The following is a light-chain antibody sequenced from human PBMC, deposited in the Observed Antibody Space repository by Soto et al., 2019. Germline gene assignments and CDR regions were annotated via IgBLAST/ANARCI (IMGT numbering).Light chain of an antibody. CDR2: DVN. J-gene: IGLJ1*01. V-gene: IGLV2-11*01. CDR1: NSDVAGYNF. Sequence: QSALTQPRSVSGSPGQSVTISCSGTNSDVAGYNFVSWYLQHPGKAPKLMLYDVNKRPSGVPDRFSGSKSGNTASLTISGLRAEDEADYYCCSYAGRYTYVFGTGTKLTVL. CDR3: CSYAGRYTYV.